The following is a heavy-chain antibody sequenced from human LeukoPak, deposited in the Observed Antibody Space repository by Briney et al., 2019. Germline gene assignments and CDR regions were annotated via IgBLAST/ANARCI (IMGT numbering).Heavy chain of an antibody. D-gene: IGHD3-3*01. CDR3: ARGSSNDFWSGYYRYYYGMDV. CDR2: INHSGST. V-gene: IGHV4-34*01. J-gene: IGHJ6*02. CDR1: GGSFSGYH. Sequence: PSETLSLTCAVYGGSFSGYHWSWIRQPPGKGLEWIGEINHSGSTNYNPSLKSRVTISVDTSKNQFSLKLSSVTAADTAVYYCARGSSNDFWSGYYRYYYGMDVWGQGTTVTVSS.